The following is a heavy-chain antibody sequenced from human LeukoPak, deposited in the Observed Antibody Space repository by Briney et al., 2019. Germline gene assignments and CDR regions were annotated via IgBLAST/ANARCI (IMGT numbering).Heavy chain of an antibody. CDR1: GGSITNYY. D-gene: IGHD4-17*01. J-gene: IGHJ6*03. CDR3: ARAFGGDYAYYYYYMDV. Sequence: AETLSLTCTVSGGSITNYYWSWIRQPAGKGLEWIGYIYYSGSTNYNPSLKSRVTISVDTSKNQFSLKLSSVTAADTAVYYCARAFGGDYAYYYYYMDVWGKGTTVTVSS. CDR2: IYYSGST. V-gene: IGHV4-59*01.